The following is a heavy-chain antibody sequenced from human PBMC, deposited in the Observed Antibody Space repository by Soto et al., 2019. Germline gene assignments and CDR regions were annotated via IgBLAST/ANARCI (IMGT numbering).Heavy chain of an antibody. Sequence: QLLESGGGLVQLGGSLRLSCAASGFTFSSYAMSWVRQAPGKGLEWVSAISGGGGGTYYADSVKGRYAISRDNSKSTLYLQMNSLRVEDTAIYYCAKGAVTTRSFTAIDYWGQGTLVTVSS. J-gene: IGHJ4*02. CDR2: ISGGGGGT. CDR3: AKGAVTTRSFTAIDY. CDR1: GFTFSSYA. V-gene: IGHV3-23*01. D-gene: IGHD4-17*01.